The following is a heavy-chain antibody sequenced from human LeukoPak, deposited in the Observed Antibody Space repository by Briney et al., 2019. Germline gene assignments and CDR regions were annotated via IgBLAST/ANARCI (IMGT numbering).Heavy chain of an antibody. D-gene: IGHD6-13*01. J-gene: IGHJ6*03. CDR1: GYTFTSYD. V-gene: IGHV1-8*01. CDR3: ARGGSGSSWYGFYYYYMDV. CDR2: MNPNSGNT. Sequence: VASVTVSCKASGYTFTSYDINWVRQATGQGLEWMGWMNPNSGNTGYAQKFQGRVTMTRNTSISTAYMELSSLRSEDTAVYYCARGGSGSSWYGFYYYYMDVWGKGTTVTVSS.